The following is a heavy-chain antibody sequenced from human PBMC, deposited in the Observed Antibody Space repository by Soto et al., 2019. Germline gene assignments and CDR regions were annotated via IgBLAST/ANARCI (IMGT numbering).Heavy chain of an antibody. V-gene: IGHV3-74*01. Sequence: EVNLVESGGGLVQPGGSQSVSCAASGFNFNDYWMHWGRLVPGKGLEWVARINSEGGGTSYADSVKGRFTISRDNAKNTVYLQMKSLRVEDTSTYYCARGWRAFSGHDLGYFDYWGQGALVIVSS. CDR1: GFNFNDYW. D-gene: IGHD5-12*01. J-gene: IGHJ4*02. CDR3: ARGWRAFSGHDLGYFDY. CDR2: INSEGGGT.